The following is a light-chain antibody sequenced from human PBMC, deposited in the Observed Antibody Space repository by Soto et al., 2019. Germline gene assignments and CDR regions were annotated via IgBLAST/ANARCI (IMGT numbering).Light chain of an antibody. CDR1: QSVGSN. J-gene: IGKJ2*01. CDR3: QQYNNWYT. CDR2: GAS. V-gene: IGKV3-15*01. Sequence: EIVMTQSPATLSVSPGERATLSCSASQSVGSNLAWYQQKPGQAPRLLIYGASTRATDIPARFSGSGSGTEFTLTISSLQSEDFAVYYCQQYNNWYTFGQGTKLEIK.